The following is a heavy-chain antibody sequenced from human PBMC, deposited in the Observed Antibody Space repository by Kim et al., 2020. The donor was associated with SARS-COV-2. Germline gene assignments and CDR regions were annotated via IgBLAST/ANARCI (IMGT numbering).Heavy chain of an antibody. CDR1: GFTFTSYA. V-gene: IGHV3-23*03. Sequence: GGSLRLSCAASGFTFTSYALNWVRQAPGKGLEWVSLIYSDGSSTYYIDSVKGRFTISRDNSKNTLYLQMNSLRAEDTAVYYCAKDNEGPDDAFDMWGQGTMVTVS. CDR2: IYSDGSST. CDR3: AKDNEGPDDAFDM. J-gene: IGHJ3*02.